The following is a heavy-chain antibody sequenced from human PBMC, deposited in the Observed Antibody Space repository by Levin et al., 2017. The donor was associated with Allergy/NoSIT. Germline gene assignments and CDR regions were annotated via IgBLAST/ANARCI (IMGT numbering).Heavy chain of an antibody. J-gene: IGHJ2*01. D-gene: IGHD3-16*01. CDR2: IYYTGTT. Sequence: SQTLSLTCPVSGGSIRSSGNYWGWIRQPPGKKLEWIGSIYYTGTTYYNPSLKSRVTISVDTSKNQFSLKLNSVTAADTAVYYCAKTGGFFWNFDLWGRGTLVTVSS. V-gene: IGHV4-39*01. CDR1: GGSIRSSGNY. CDR3: AKTGGFFWNFDL.